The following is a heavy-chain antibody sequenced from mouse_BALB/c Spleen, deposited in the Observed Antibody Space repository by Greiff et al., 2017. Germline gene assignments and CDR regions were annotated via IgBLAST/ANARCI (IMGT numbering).Heavy chain of an antibody. J-gene: IGHJ4*01. Sequence: VHLVESGPGLVAPSQSLSITCTVSGFSLTSYGVHWVRQPPGKGLEWLGVIWAGGSTNYNSALMSRLSISKDNSKSQVFLKMNSLQTDDTAMYYCARGNHYAMDYWGQGTSGTVSS. CDR2: IWAGGST. CDR3: ARGNHYAMDY. V-gene: IGHV2-9*02. CDR1: GFSLTSYG. D-gene: IGHD2-1*01.